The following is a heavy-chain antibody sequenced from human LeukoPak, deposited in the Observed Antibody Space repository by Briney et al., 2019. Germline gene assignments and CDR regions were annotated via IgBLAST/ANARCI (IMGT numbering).Heavy chain of an antibody. CDR3: ARDAPLGYCSSTSCYTGGDYYYYYMDV. D-gene: IGHD2-2*02. V-gene: IGHV3-21*01. J-gene: IGHJ6*03. Sequence: PGGSLRLSCAASGFTFSSYSMNWVRQAPGKGLEWVSSISSSSRYIYYADSVKGRFTISRDNAKNSLYLQMNSLRAENTAVYYCARDAPLGYCSSTSCYTGGDYYYYYMDVWGKGTTVTVSS. CDR1: GFTFSSYS. CDR2: ISSSSRYI.